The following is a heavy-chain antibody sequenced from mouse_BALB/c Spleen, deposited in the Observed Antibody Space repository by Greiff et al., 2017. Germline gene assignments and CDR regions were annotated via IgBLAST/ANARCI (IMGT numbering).Heavy chain of an antibody. V-gene: IGHV5-12-1*01. Sequence: EVKVVESGGGLVKPGGSLKLSCAASGFAFSSYDMSWVRQTPEKRLEWVAYISSGGGSTYYPDTVKGRFTISRDNAKNTLYLQMSSLKSEDTAMYYCARLGRYFDVWGAGTTVTVSS. CDR1: GFAFSSYD. J-gene: IGHJ1*01. CDR2: ISSGGGST. D-gene: IGHD4-1*01. CDR3: ARLGRYFDV.